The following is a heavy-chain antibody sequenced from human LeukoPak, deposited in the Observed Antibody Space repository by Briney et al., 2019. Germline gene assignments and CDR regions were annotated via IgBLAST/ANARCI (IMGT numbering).Heavy chain of an antibody. CDR3: ARDDSSGYLTN. Sequence: SETLSLTCTVSGGSISSYYWSWIRQPPGKGLEWIGYIYYSGSTNYNPSLKSRVTISVDTSKNQFSLKLSPVTAADTAVYYCARDDSSGYLTNWGQGTLVTVSS. CDR1: GGSISSYY. D-gene: IGHD3-22*01. J-gene: IGHJ4*02. CDR2: IYYSGST. V-gene: IGHV4-59*01.